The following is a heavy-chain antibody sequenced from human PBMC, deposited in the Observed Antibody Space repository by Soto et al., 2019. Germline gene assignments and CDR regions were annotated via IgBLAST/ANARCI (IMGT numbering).Heavy chain of an antibody. CDR1: GGTFSGYY. CDR3: ARDVEVPAAMWGFYWFDP. J-gene: IGHJ5*02. V-gene: IGHV4-34*01. Sequence: PSETLSLTCAVYGGTFSGYYWSWIRQPPGKGLEWIGEINHSGSTNYNPSLKSRVAISVDTSKNQFSLKLSSVTAEDTAVYYCARDVEVPAAMWGFYWFDPWGQGTLVTVSS. CDR2: INHSGST. D-gene: IGHD2-2*01.